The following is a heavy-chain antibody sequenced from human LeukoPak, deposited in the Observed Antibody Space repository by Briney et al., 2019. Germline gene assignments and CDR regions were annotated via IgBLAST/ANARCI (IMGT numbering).Heavy chain of an antibody. D-gene: IGHD2/OR15-2a*01. CDR3: ARDRTSLSDPIVHDY. CDR2: LSTYDGNT. V-gene: IGHV1-18*01. CDR1: GYTFTTYG. Sequence: ASVKVSCKASGYTFTTYGLSWLRQAPGQGLEWMGWLSTYDGNTDYAQRFQGRVTMTTDTSTTTAYLELRGLRSDDTAVYYCARDRTSLSDPIVHDYWGQGTLVTVSS. J-gene: IGHJ4*02.